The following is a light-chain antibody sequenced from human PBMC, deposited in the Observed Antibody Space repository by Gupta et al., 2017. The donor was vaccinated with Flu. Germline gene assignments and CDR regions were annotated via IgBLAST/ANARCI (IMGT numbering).Light chain of an antibody. CDR2: DIN. CDR3: YCYEGSFTWV. J-gene: IGLJ2*01. V-gene: IGLV2-11*01. CDR1: SNDIGYYHS. Sequence: QSALTQPRSVSGSPGQSVTISCTGTSNDIGYYHSVSWYQNHPGTPPILMRDDINKRPSGVPERCDAYNAGTTALINVSGHRAEDEAYYYCYCYEGSFTWVFGGGTKLTV.